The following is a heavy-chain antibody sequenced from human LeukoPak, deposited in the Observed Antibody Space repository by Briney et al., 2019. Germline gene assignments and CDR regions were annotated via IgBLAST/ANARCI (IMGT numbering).Heavy chain of an antibody. CDR3: AKTGGNTPTDYCFDY. V-gene: IGHV3-30*18. Sequence: GRSLRLSCAASGFIFSSYGIHWVRQAPGKGLEWVAAISYDGSNKYYADSVKGRFSISRDNSKNTLYLQMNSLRAEDTAAYYCAKTGGNTPTDYCFDYWGQGTLVTVSS. CDR1: GFIFSSYG. D-gene: IGHD4-23*01. J-gene: IGHJ4*02. CDR2: ISYDGSNK.